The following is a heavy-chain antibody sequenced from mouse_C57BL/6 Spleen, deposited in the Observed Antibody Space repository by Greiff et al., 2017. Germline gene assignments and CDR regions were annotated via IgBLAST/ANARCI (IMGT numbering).Heavy chain of an antibody. V-gene: IGHV6-3*01. Sequence: EVHLVESGGGLVQPGGSMKLSCVASGFTFSNYWMNWVRQSPEKGLEWVAQIRLKSDNYATHYAESVKGRFTISRDDSKSSVYLQMNNLRAEDTGIYYCTAWLPPYWYFDVWGTGTTVTVSS. CDR1: GFTFSNYW. J-gene: IGHJ1*03. D-gene: IGHD2-2*01. CDR3: TAWLPPYWYFDV. CDR2: IRLKSDNYAT.